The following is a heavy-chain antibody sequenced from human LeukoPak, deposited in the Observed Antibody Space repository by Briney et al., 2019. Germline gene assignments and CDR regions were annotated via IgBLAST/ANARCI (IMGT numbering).Heavy chain of an antibody. V-gene: IGHV1-24*01. Sequence: ASVKVSSKVSGYTLTELSMHWVRRAPGKGLEWMGGFDPEDGETIYAQKFQGRVTMTEDTSTDTAYMELSSLRSEDTAVYYCATHILTGYYPKYYFDYWGQGTLVTVSS. D-gene: IGHD3-9*01. CDR2: FDPEDGET. CDR1: GYTLTELS. J-gene: IGHJ4*02. CDR3: ATHILTGYYPKYYFDY.